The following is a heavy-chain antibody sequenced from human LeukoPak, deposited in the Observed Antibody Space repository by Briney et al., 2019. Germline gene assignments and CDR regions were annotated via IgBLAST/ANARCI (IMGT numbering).Heavy chain of an antibody. D-gene: IGHD5-18*01. CDR1: GFTFSSYA. J-gene: IGHJ4*02. Sequence: GGSLRLSCAASGFTFSSYAMSWVRQAPGKGLEWVSAISGSGGSTYYADSVKGRFTIPRDNSKNTLYLQMNSLRAEDAAVYYCAKDERGYSYGLFDYWGQGTLVTVSS. CDR2: ISGSGGST. CDR3: AKDERGYSYGLFDY. V-gene: IGHV3-23*01.